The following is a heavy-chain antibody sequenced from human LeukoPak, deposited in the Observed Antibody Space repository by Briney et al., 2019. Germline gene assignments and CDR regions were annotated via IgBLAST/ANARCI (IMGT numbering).Heavy chain of an antibody. CDR2: IRSKAYGGTT. J-gene: IGHJ4*02. CDR3: TRAKGIQLPVDY. CDR1: GFTFGDYA. V-gene: IGHV3-49*04. D-gene: IGHD5-18*01. Sequence: PGGSLRLSCTASGFTFGDYAMSWVRQAPGKGLEWVGFIRSKAYGGTTEYAASVKGRFTISRDDSKSIAYLQMNSLKTEDTAVYYCTRAKGIQLPVDYWGQGTLVAVSS.